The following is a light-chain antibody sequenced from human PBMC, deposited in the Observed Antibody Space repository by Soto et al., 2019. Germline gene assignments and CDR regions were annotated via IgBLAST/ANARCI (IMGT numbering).Light chain of an antibody. CDR3: QYYNSYSDA. V-gene: IGKV1-5*03. J-gene: IGKJ1*01. Sequence: DIQMTQAPSTLSGSVGDRVTITCRASQTISSWLAWYQQKPGKAPKLLIYKASILKSGVPSRFSGSGSGTEFTLIISSLQPDDFATYSCQYYNSYSDAFGQGTQVELK. CDR1: QTISSW. CDR2: KAS.